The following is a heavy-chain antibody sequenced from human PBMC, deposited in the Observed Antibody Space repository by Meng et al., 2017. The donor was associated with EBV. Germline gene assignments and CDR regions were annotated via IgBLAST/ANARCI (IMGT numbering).Heavy chain of an antibody. Sequence: LKESGTTTVKPTQTLTLTCTFSCFSLRTRGVGVGWISKPPGKALEWLALIYWDDDKRYSPSLKSRLTITKDTSKNQVVLTMTNMDPVDTATYYCAHCLYSSSCDYWGQGTLVTVSS. J-gene: IGHJ4*02. D-gene: IGHD6-13*01. CDR1: CFSLRTRGVG. V-gene: IGHV2-5*02. CDR3: AHCLYSSSCDY. CDR2: IYWDDDK.